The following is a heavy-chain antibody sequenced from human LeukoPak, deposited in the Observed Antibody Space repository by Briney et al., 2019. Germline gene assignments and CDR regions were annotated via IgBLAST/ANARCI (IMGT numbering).Heavy chain of an antibody. V-gene: IGHV3-23*01. CDR3: ATSLFLGGATCDY. D-gene: IGHD1-26*01. CDR2: ISGSGGST. Sequence: GGSLRLSYAASGFNFNSYELSWVPAAPGKGLEGVSAISGSGGSTYYADSVKDLFTISRDNSKPAVYLQMNSLRAEDTAVYYCATSLFLGGATCDYWGQGTLVTVSS. J-gene: IGHJ4*02. CDR1: GFNFNSYE.